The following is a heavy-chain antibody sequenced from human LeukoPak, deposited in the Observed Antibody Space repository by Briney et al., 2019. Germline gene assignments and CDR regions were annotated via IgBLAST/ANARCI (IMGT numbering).Heavy chain of an antibody. D-gene: IGHD2-15*01. V-gene: IGHV3-7*04. CDR1: GFTSSSYW. CDR3: ARGPSGGNGFSY. Sequence: PGGSLRLSCAASGFTSSSYWMSWVRQAPGKGLEWVANIKQDGSERYYVDSVKGRFTISRDNAKNSLYLQMNSLRAVDTAVYYCARGPSGGNGFSYWGLGTLVTDSS. CDR2: IKQDGSER. J-gene: IGHJ4*02.